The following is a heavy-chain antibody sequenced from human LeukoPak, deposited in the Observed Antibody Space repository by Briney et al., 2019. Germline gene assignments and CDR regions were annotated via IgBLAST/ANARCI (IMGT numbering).Heavy chain of an antibody. J-gene: IGHJ3*02. CDR1: GGSMSSYY. CDR2: IYDSGGT. CDR3: PRHGTSGIYRRPFDI. Sequence: SETLSLTCTVSGGSMSSYYWSWIRQPPGKGLEWIGYIYDSGGTNYNPSLKSRVTISVDTPNNQFSLKLNSVTAADTAVFYLPRHGTSGIYRRPFDIWGQGTMVTVSS. V-gene: IGHV4-59*08. D-gene: IGHD1-26*01.